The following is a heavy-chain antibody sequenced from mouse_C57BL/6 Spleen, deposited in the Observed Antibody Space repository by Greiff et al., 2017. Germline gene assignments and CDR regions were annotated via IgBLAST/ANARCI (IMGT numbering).Heavy chain of an antibody. CDR1: GFTFNTYA. CDR3: VRGEGDYDEVSYAMDY. CDR2: IRSKSSNYAT. J-gene: IGHJ4*01. V-gene: IGHV10-3*01. D-gene: IGHD2-4*01. Sequence: EVKVEESGGGLVQPKGSLKLSCAASGFTFNTYAMHWVRQAPGKGLEWVARIRSKSSNYATYYADSVKDRFTISRDDSQSMLYLQMNNLKTEDTAMYYCVRGEGDYDEVSYAMDYWGQGTSVTVSS.